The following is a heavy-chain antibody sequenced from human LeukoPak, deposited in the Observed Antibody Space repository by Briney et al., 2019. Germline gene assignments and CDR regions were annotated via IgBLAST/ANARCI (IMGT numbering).Heavy chain of an antibody. D-gene: IGHD3-10*01. CDR3: ARITMVRGVMAYYFDY. V-gene: IGHV4-59*11. CDR1: GGSISSHY. Sequence: SETLSLTCTVSGGSISSHYWSWIRQPPGKGLEWIGYIYYSGSTNCNPSLKSRVTISVDTSKNQFSLKLSSVTAADTAVYYCARITMVRGVMAYYFDYWGQGTLVTVSS. CDR2: IYYSGST. J-gene: IGHJ4*02.